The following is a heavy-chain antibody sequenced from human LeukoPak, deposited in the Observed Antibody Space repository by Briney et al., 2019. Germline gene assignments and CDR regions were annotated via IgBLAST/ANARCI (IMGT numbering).Heavy chain of an antibody. Sequence: GGSLRLSCAASGFTFSNYYMSWIRQAPGKGLEWVSYISSSGSTIYYADPVKGRFTISRDNAKNSLYLQMNSLRAEDTAVYYCARPTYSSSWYDAFDIWGQGTMVTVSS. J-gene: IGHJ3*02. CDR1: GFTFSNYY. CDR3: ARPTYSSSWYDAFDI. D-gene: IGHD6-13*01. CDR2: ISSSGSTI. V-gene: IGHV3-11*04.